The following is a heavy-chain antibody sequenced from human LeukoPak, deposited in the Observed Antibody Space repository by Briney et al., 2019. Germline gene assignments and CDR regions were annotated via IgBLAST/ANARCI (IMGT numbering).Heavy chain of an antibody. CDR2: IRSKAYGGTT. CDR1: GFTFGDYA. J-gene: IGHJ6*03. CDR3: TRVLLRYFDWFTKGLEDDYYYMDV. V-gene: IGHV3-49*03. Sequence: GGSLRLSCTASGFTFGDYAMSWFRQAPGKGLEWVGFIRSKAYGGTTEYAASVKGRFTISRDDSKSIAYLQMNSLKTEDTAVYYCTRVLLRYFDWFTKGLEDDYYYMDVWGKGTTVTVSS. D-gene: IGHD3-9*01.